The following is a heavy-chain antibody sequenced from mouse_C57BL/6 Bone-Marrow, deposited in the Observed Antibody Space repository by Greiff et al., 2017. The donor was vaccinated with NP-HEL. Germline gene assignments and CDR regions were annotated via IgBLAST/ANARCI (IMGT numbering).Heavy chain of an antibody. D-gene: IGHD2-4*01. J-gene: IGHJ3*01. CDR1: GYTFTDYH. V-gene: IGHV1-26*01. Sequence: EVKLQQSGPELVKPGASVKISCKASGYTFTDYHMNWVKQSHGKSLEWIGDINPNNGGTSYNQKFKGKATLTVDKSSSTAYMELRSLTSEDSAVYYCATSYDYDVWFAYWGQGTLVTVSA. CDR2: INPNNGGT. CDR3: ATSYDYDVWFAY.